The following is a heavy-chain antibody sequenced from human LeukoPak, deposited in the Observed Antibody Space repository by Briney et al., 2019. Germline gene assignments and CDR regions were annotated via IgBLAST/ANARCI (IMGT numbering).Heavy chain of an antibody. CDR3: AKERLGGNYGDYAVDY. V-gene: IGHV3-23*01. D-gene: IGHD4-17*01. Sequence: GGSLRLSCAASGFTFTSYAMSWVRQAPGKGLEWVSSVSGRGDGTYYADSVKGRFAISRDNSKNTLDLHMDSLRAEDTAVYYGAKERLGGNYGDYAVDYWGQGTMVTVSS. J-gene: IGHJ4*02. CDR2: VSGRGDGT. CDR1: GFTFTSYA.